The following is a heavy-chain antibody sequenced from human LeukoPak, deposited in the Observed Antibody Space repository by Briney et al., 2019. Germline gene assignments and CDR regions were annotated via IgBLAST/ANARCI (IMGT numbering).Heavy chain of an antibody. CDR3: ARVPVMAGSGSYPEYYFDY. D-gene: IGHD3-10*01. CDR2: ISSSGSTI. Sequence: GGSLRLYCAASGFTFSDYYMSWIRQAPGKGLEWVSYISSSGSTIYYADSVKGRFTISRDNAKNSLYLQMNSLRAEDTAVYYCARVPVMAGSGSYPEYYFDYGGQGTLVTVSS. V-gene: IGHV3-11*04. CDR1: GFTFSDYY. J-gene: IGHJ4*02.